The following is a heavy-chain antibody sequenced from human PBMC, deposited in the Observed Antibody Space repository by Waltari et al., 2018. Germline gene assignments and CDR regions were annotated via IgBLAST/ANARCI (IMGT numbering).Heavy chain of an antibody. D-gene: IGHD6-19*01. V-gene: IGHV1-3*01. J-gene: IGHJ4*02. CDR2: INAGKGNT. Sequence: QVQLVQSGAEVKKPGASVTVSCKASGYTFTSYSMHWVRQAPGQRLEWMGWINAGKGNTKYSQKFQGRVTITRDTSASTAYMELSSLRSEDTAVYYCARVLRIAVAIFHYWGQGTLVTVSS. CDR1: GYTFTSYS. CDR3: ARVLRIAVAIFHY.